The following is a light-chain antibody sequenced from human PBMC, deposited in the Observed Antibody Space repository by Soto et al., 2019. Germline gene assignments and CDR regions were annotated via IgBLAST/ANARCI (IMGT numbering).Light chain of an antibody. CDR3: QKYWNSPPT. Sequence: EIVLTQSPGTRSLSPGERATLSCRPSQGLSSNYLAWYQQRPGQAPRLLIDGASSRTTGLPERFSGRGSATEFTLTISRLQAEDFAVYHCQKYWNSPPTFVRGTKVE. CDR1: QGLSSNY. V-gene: IGKV3-20*01. J-gene: IGKJ4*01. CDR2: GAS.